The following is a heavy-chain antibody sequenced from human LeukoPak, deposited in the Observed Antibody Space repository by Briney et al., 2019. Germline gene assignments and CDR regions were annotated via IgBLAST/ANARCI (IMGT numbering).Heavy chain of an antibody. J-gene: IGHJ5*02. CDR3: SRGSSGISP. V-gene: IGHV3-49*04. D-gene: IGHD1-26*01. CDR1: GFTFGVYA. Sequence: GGSLRLSCTASGFTFGVYAMSCVREAPGKGREWVSYIRSKTYGGTADYAASVQGRFTKSRDESKSIAYLQMNSLKTEDTAVYNCSRGSSGISPWGQGTLVTVSS. CDR2: IRSKTYGGTA.